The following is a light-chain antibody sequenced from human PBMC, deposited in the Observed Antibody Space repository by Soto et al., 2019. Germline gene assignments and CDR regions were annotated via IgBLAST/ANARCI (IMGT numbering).Light chain of an antibody. Sequence: EIVRTQSPATLSLSPGERATLSCRASQSVSSYLAWYQQKPGQAPRLLIYGASSRATGIPDRFSGSGSGTDFTLTISRLEPEDFAVYYCQQYGSSPWTFGQGSKVDIK. CDR3: QQYGSSPWT. CDR2: GAS. J-gene: IGKJ1*01. V-gene: IGKV3-20*01. CDR1: QSVSSY.